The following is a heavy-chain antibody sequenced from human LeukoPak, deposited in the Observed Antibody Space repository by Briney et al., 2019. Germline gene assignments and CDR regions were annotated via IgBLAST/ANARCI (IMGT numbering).Heavy chain of an antibody. CDR2: IYYSGST. Sequence: SETLSLTCTVSGGSISSYYWSWIRQPPGKGLEWIGYIYYSGSTNYNPSHKSRVTIAVDTSKNQFSLKLSSVTAADTAVYYCARDDHYGDYGDWYFDLWGRGALVTVSS. CDR3: ARDDHYGDYGDWYFDL. D-gene: IGHD4-17*01. CDR1: GGSISSYY. V-gene: IGHV4-59*01. J-gene: IGHJ2*01.